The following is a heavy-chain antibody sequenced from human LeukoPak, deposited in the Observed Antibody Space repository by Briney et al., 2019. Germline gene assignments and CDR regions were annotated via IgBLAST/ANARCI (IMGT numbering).Heavy chain of an antibody. V-gene: IGHV3-33*01. CDR2: IWYDGSNK. D-gene: IGHD1-14*01. Sequence: GGSLRLSCAASGFTFSSYGMHWVRQAPGKGLEWVAVIWYDGSNKYYADSVKGRFTISRDNSKNTLYLQMISLRAEDTAVYYCARDIADRIFDYWGQGTLVTVSS. CDR3: ARDIADRIFDY. CDR1: GFTFSSYG. J-gene: IGHJ4*02.